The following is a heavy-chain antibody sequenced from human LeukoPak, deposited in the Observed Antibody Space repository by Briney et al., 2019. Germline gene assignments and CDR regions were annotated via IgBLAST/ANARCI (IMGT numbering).Heavy chain of an antibody. D-gene: IGHD3-9*01. J-gene: IGHJ4*02. CDR2: ISSSSSYI. CDR1: GFTFSSYW. Sequence: GGSLRLSCAASGFTFSSYWMNWVRQAPGKGLEWVSSISSSSSYIYYADSVKGRFTISRDNAKNSLYLQMNSLRAEDTAVYYCAREDYDILTGYADYWGQGTLVTVSS. CDR3: AREDYDILTGYADY. V-gene: IGHV3-21*01.